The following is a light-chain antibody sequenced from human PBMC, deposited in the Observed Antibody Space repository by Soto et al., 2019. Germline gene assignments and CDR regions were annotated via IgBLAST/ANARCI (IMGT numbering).Light chain of an antibody. CDR1: QSVSSN. Sequence: EIVMTQSPATLSVSPGERATPSCRASQSVSSNLAWYKQKPGQAPRLLIYGASTRATGIPARLSGSGSGTEFTLTISSLQSEDFAVYYCQQYNDWPRTFGQGTKV. J-gene: IGKJ1*01. V-gene: IGKV3-15*01. CDR3: QQYNDWPRT. CDR2: GAS.